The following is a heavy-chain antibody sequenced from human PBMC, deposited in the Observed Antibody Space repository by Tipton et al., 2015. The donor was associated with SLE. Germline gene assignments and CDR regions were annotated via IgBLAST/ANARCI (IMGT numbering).Heavy chain of an antibody. V-gene: IGHV4-30-4*08. D-gene: IGHD3-3*01. CDR2: MYYSGST. Sequence: TLSLTCTVSGDSISSGDYDWSWIRQHPGKGLEWIGYMYYSGSTYYNPSLKSRVIISVDTSKNQFSLKVSSVTAADTAVYFYARAAYYDFWSGYPMDVWGEGTTVTVSS. CDR3: ARAAYYDFWSGYPMDV. J-gene: IGHJ6*03. CDR1: GDSISSGDYD.